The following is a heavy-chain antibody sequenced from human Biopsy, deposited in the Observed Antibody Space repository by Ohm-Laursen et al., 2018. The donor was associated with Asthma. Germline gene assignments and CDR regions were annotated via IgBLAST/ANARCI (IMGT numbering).Heavy chain of an antibody. CDR2: ISVYNGNT. Sequence: SVKVSCKTSGYTFNSAGITWVRQAPGQGLEWMGWISVYNGNTKVAQKLQDRVTIITDTSTSTAYMELRSLRSDDTAVYFRARAVDYSHYYGIDVWGQGTTVTVS. CDR3: ARAVDYSHYYGIDV. D-gene: IGHD3-10*01. V-gene: IGHV1-18*01. CDR1: GYTFNSAG. J-gene: IGHJ6*02.